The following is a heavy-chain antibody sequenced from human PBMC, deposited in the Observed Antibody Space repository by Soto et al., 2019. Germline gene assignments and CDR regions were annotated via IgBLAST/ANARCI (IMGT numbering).Heavy chain of an antibody. CDR3: AKVGFSFDY. Sequence: EVQLLESGGRLVLPGGSLRLSCAASGFTFTSSAMNWVRQAPGKGLEWVSGISSSGGLTYYADSVKGRFSISRDNSKNTLDLPMNSLRAEDTAVYYCAKVGFSFDYWGQGTLVTVSS. J-gene: IGHJ4*02. D-gene: IGHD3-10*01. V-gene: IGHV3-23*01. CDR2: ISSSGGLT. CDR1: GFTFTSSA.